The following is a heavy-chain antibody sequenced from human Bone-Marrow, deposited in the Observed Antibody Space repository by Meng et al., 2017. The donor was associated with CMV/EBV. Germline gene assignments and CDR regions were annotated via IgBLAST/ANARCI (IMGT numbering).Heavy chain of an antibody. D-gene: IGHD6-19*01. Sequence: GESLKISCAATEFTVSTTYMTWVRQAPGRGLDWVSSISSSSSYIYYADSVKGRFTISRDNAKNSLYLQMNSLRAEDTAVYYCARDAYEQWTYTLYGMDVWGQGTTVTVSS. V-gene: IGHV3-21*01. CDR1: EFTVSTTY. CDR2: ISSSSSYI. CDR3: ARDAYEQWTYTLYGMDV. J-gene: IGHJ6*02.